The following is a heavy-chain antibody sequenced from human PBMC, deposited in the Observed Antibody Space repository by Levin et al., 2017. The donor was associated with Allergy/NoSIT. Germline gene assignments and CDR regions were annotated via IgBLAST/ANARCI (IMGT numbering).Heavy chain of an antibody. Sequence: ASVKVSCAASGFTFSDFWMSWVRQTPGKGLEWVANIKQDGRQTYYVDSVKGRFTISRDNADKSLDLQMTSLRAEDSAVYYYVRDGRSGWHFDYWGQGALVTVSS. CDR2: IKQDGRQT. J-gene: IGHJ4*02. D-gene: IGHD3-3*01. CDR3: VRDGRSGWHFDY. V-gene: IGHV3-7*03. CDR1: GFTFSDFW.